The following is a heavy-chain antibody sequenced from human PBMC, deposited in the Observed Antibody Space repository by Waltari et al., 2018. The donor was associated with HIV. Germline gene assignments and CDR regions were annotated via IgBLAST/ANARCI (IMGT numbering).Heavy chain of an antibody. CDR3: ASLAAAGYFDA. CDR1: GYTFTDHY. D-gene: IGHD6-13*01. CDR2: MDPEDGET. V-gene: IGHV1-69-2*01. J-gene: IGHJ4*02. Sequence: EVHLVQSGPEVMKPGATLKISCRVSGYTFTDHYIHWVQEAPGTGLEWMGLMDPEDGETEYAEKFQGRLTITADTSLDTVYMELTSLRSDDAAVYYCASLAAAGYFDAWGQGTLLTVSS.